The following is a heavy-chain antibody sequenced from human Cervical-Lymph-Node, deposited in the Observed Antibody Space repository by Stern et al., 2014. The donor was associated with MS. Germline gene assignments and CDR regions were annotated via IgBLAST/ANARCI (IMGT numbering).Heavy chain of an antibody. V-gene: IGHV1-18*01. Sequence: QVQLVQSGPEVRQPGASVRVSCKASGYTFTTPNYGIAWVREAPGRGLERMGWISSYNGNTVYAQKLQDRVTMTTDTSTSTAYMELRSLRSDDTAFYYCARERVRDFNDYHFDSWGQGTLVTVSS. CDR3: ARERVRDFNDYHFDS. J-gene: IGHJ4*02. CDR1: GYTFTTPNYG. CDR2: ISSYNGNT. D-gene: IGHD4-11*01.